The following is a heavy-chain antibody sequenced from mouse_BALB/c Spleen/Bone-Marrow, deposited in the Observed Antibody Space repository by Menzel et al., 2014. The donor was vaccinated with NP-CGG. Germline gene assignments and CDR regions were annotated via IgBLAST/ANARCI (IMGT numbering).Heavy chain of an antibody. V-gene: IGHV5-17*02. CDR2: ISSGSSTI. CDR3: ARSRFPDYGSSPFDY. J-gene: IGHJ2*01. Sequence: EVQVVESGGGLVQPGGSRKLSCAASGFTFSSFGMHWVRQAPEKGLEWVAYISSGSSTIYYADTVKGRFTISRDNPKNILFPQMTSLRSEDTAMYYCARSRFPDYGSSPFDYWGQGTTLTVSS. D-gene: IGHD1-1*01. CDR1: GFTFSSFG.